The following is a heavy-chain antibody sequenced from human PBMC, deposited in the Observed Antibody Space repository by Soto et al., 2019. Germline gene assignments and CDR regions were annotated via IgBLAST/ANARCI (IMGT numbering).Heavy chain of an antibody. CDR2: ISYDGSNK. J-gene: IGHJ4*02. D-gene: IGHD3-3*01. V-gene: IGHV3-30-3*01. CDR3: ARGSHVFAIRFEKGAWDY. Sequence: GGSLRLSCAASGFTFSSYAMHWVRQAPGKGLEWVAVISYDGSNKYYADSVKGRFTISRDNSKNTLYLQMNSLGAEDTAVYYCARGSHVFAIRFEKGAWDYWGQGTLVTVSS. CDR1: GFTFSSYA.